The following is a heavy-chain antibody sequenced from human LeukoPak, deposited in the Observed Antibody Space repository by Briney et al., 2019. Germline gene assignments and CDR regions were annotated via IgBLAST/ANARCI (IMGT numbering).Heavy chain of an antibody. CDR1: GFTFGNFN. CDR2: INSGSSII. J-gene: IGHJ6*02. Sequence: QPGGSLRLSCVASGFTFGNFNMNWVRQAPGKGLEWVSYINSGSSIIYYADSVKGRFTLSRDNAKNSLYLQMNSLRNDDTALYYCARSLTPGKFGMDVWGQGTTVTVSS. D-gene: IGHD4-23*01. CDR3: ARSLTPGKFGMDV. V-gene: IGHV3-48*02.